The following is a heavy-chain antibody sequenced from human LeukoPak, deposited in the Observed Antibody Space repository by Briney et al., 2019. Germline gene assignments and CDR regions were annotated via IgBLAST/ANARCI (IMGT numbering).Heavy chain of an antibody. CDR3: ARGGGYYYDSSGHYFAEYPPYYYGMDV. CDR1: GYTFTGYY. D-gene: IGHD3-22*01. J-gene: IGHJ6*02. Sequence: GASVKVSCKASGYTFTGYYMHWVRQAPGQGLEWMGWINPNSGGTNYAQKFQGRVTMTRDTSISTAYMELSRLRSDDTAVYYCARGGGYYYDSSGHYFAEYPPYYYGMDVWGQGTTVTVSS. CDR2: INPNSGGT. V-gene: IGHV1-2*02.